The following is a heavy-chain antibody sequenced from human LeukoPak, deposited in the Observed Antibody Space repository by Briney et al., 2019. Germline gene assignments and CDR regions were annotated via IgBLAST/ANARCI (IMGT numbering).Heavy chain of an antibody. CDR3: ARVSSGYYSAFDY. J-gene: IGHJ4*02. CDR1: GFTVSSNY. D-gene: IGHD3-3*01. CDR2: IYSGGST. V-gene: IGHV3-53*01. Sequence: GGSLRLSCAASGFTVSSNYMSWVRQAPGKGLEWVSVIYSGGSTYYADSVKGRFTISRDNSKNTLYLQMNSLRAEDTAVYYCARVSSGYYSAFDYWGQGTLVTVSS.